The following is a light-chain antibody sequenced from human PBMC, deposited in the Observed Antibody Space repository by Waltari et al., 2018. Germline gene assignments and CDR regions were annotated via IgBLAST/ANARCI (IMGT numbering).Light chain of an antibody. CDR1: QSVLYSSNNKNY. Sequence: DIVMTLSPDSLAVSLGERATINCKSSQSVLYSSNNKNYLAWYQQKPGQSPKLLIYWASTRESGVPDRFRGSGSGTDFTLTISSLQAEDVAVYYCQQYYNTPWTFGQGTKVDIK. CDR2: WAS. CDR3: QQYYNTPWT. J-gene: IGKJ1*01. V-gene: IGKV4-1*01.